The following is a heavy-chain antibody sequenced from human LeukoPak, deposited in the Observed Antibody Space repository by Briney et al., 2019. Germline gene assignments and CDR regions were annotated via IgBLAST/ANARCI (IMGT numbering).Heavy chain of an antibody. CDR3: AKGGNNGGTFDY. D-gene: IGHD1/OR15-1a*01. V-gene: IGHV3-48*01. J-gene: IGHJ4*02. CDR2: ISSGSSAI. Sequence: PGGSLRLSCAASGFTFSTSSMNWVRQAPGRGLEWISYISSGSSAIYYADSLKGRFTVSRDNARNSLYLQMNRLRAEDTAVYFCAKGGNNGGTFDYWGQGTLVTVSS. CDR1: GFTFSTSS.